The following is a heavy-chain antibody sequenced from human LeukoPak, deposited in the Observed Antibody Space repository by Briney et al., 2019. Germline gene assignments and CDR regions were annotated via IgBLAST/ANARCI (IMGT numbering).Heavy chain of an antibody. CDR1: GFTFSSYA. J-gene: IGHJ3*02. D-gene: IGHD6-19*01. CDR2: ISYDGSNK. Sequence: GRSLRLSCAASGFTFSSYAMHWVRQAPGKGLEWVAVISYDGSNKYYADSVKGRFTISRDNSKNTLYLQMNSLRAEDTAVYYCARDMVSSSGWPNDALDIWGQGTMVTVSS. V-gene: IGHV3-30*04. CDR3: ARDMVSSSGWPNDALDI.